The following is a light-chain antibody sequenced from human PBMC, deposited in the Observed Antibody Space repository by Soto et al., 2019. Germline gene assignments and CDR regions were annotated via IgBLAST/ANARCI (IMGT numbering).Light chain of an antibody. V-gene: IGKV3-15*01. Sequence: EIVMTQSPATLSVSPGERATLSCRASQSVSSNLAWYQQKPGQAPRLLIYRASTRATGIPARFSGSGSGTEFTLTISSLQSEDFAVYYCQQYNNWPPWTFGQGTRWIS. CDR1: QSVSSN. J-gene: IGKJ1*01. CDR2: RAS. CDR3: QQYNNWPPWT.